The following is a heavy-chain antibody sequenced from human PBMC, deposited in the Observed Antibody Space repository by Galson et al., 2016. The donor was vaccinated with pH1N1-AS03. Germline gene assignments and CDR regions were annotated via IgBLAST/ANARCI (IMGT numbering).Heavy chain of an antibody. D-gene: IGHD3-16*01. CDR3: AREPLGSTQGEY. Sequence: SLRLSCAASGFNINNNYMSWVRQAPGKGLEWVSVIYGGCDTFYADSVKGRFTISRDNSKNTVYLQMNSLRVEDTAVYYCAREPLGSTQGEYWGQGTLVTVSS. J-gene: IGHJ4*02. V-gene: IGHV3-53*01. CDR1: GFNINNNY. CDR2: IYGGCDT.